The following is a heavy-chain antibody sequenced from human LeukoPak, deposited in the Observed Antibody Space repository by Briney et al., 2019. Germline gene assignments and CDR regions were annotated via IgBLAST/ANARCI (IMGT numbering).Heavy chain of an antibody. CDR3: AKDQGSGHRDYDY. D-gene: IGHD6-19*01. V-gene: IGHV3-23*01. Sequence: QPGRSLRLSCAASGFTFISYAMSWVRQAPGKGLEWVSAISGSGGSTYYADSVKGRFTISRDNSKNTLYLQMNSLRAEDTAVYYCAKDQGSGHRDYDYWGQGTLVTVSS. J-gene: IGHJ4*02. CDR1: GFTFISYA. CDR2: ISGSGGST.